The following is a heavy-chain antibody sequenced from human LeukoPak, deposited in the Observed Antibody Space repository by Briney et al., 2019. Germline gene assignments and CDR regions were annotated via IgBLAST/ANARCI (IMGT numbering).Heavy chain of an antibody. CDR3: ARDTGWYFDL. V-gene: IGHV3-74*01. CDR2: ITGDGSST. D-gene: IGHD4-17*01. J-gene: IGHJ2*01. Sequence: GGSLRLSCAASGFTFSGYWMHWVRQVPGKGLVWVSRITGDGSSTTYADSVKGRFTISRENAKNTVFLQMISLRAEDTAVYYCARDTGWYFDLWGRGTLVTVSS. CDR1: GFTFSGYW.